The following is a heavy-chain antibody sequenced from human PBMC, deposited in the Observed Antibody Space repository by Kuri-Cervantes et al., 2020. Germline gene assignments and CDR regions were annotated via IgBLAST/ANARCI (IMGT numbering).Heavy chain of an antibody. D-gene: IGHD2-15*01. CDR1: GFTFSNAW. J-gene: IGHJ4*02. CDR3: TTGTLGYCSGGSCYWVDY. CDR2: IKSKTDGGTT. Sequence: GESLKISCAASGFTFSNAWMSWVRQAPGKGLEWVGRIKSKTDGGTTDYAAPVKGRFTISRDDSKNTLYLQMNSLKTEDTAVYYRTTGTLGYCSGGSCYWVDYWGQGTLVTVSS. V-gene: IGHV3-15*01.